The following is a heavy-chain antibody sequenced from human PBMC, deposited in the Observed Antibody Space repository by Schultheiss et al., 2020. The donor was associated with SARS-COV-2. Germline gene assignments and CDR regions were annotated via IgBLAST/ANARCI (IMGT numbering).Heavy chain of an antibody. V-gene: IGHV3-15*01. Sequence: GGSLRLSCAASGFTFSDYYMSWVRQAPGKGLEWVGFIRNKANGGTTDYAAPVKGRFTISRDDSKNTLYLQMNSLKTEDTAVYYCTTQQLVFDYWGQGTLVTVSS. J-gene: IGHJ4*02. D-gene: IGHD6-13*01. CDR2: IRNKANGGTT. CDR3: TTQQLVFDY. CDR1: GFTFSDYY.